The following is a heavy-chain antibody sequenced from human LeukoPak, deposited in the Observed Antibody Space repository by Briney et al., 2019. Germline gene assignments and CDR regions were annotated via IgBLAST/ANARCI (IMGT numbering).Heavy chain of an antibody. J-gene: IGHJ4*02. CDR3: ARGTEGGSGWDLTY. D-gene: IGHD6-19*01. CDR2: INPNSGGT. CDR1: GYTFINFF. V-gene: IGHV1-2*02. Sequence: ASVKVSCKASGYTFINFFMHWVRQAPGQGLEWMGWINPNSGGTNLAQKFQGRVTMTRVTSISTAYMELSSLRSDDTAVYFCARGTEGGSGWDLTYWGQGTLVTVSS.